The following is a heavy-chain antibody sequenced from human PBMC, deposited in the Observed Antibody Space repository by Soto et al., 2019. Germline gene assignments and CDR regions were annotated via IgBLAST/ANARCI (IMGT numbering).Heavy chain of an antibody. J-gene: IGHJ4*02. Sequence: SETLSLTCTVSGGSISSSSYYWGWIRQPPGKGLEWIGSIYYSGSTYYNPSLKSRVTISVDTSKNQFSLKLSSVTAADTAVYYCASTPALADYSFDYWGQGTLVTVSS. D-gene: IGHD6-19*01. V-gene: IGHV4-39*01. CDR2: IYYSGST. CDR1: GGSISSSSYY. CDR3: ASTPALADYSFDY.